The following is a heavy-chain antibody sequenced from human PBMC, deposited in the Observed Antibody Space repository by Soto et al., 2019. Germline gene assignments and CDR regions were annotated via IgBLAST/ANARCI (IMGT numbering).Heavy chain of an antibody. Sequence: SETLSLTCTVSGGSISSGDYYWSWIRQPPGKGLEWIGCIYYSGSTYYNPSLKSRVTISVDTSKNQFSLKLSSVTAADTAVYYCARIEGAHTAMVLNSHFDYWGQGTLVTVSS. CDR3: ARIEGAHTAMVLNSHFDY. J-gene: IGHJ4*02. V-gene: IGHV4-30-4*01. CDR2: IYYSGST. CDR1: GGSISSGDYY. D-gene: IGHD5-18*01.